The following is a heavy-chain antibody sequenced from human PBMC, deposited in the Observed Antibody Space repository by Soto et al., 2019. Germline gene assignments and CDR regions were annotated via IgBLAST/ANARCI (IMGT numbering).Heavy chain of an antibody. D-gene: IGHD3-3*01. J-gene: IGHJ6*03. V-gene: IGHV3-23*01. CDR2: ISGSGGST. CDR1: GCTFSSYA. CDR3: AKDHYDFWSGYYHYYYYYMDV. Sequence: EVQLMESGGGLVQPGGCLRLSCAASGCTFSSYAMSWVRQAPGKGLEWVSAISGSGGSTYYADSVKGRFTISRDNSKNTLYLQMNSLRAEDTAVYYCAKDHYDFWSGYYHYYYYYMDVWGTGTTVTVSS.